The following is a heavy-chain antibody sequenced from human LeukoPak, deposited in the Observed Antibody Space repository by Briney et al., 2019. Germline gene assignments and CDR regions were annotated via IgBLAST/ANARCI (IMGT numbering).Heavy chain of an antibody. D-gene: IGHD2-2*01. CDR1: GFTFSDYY. CDR3: AREICGSTSCHEFGMDV. V-gene: IGHV3-11*04. Sequence: GGSLRLSCAASGFTFSDYYMSWIRQAPGKGLEWVSYISSSGSTIYYADSVKGRFTISRDNFKDTLYLQMDNLRAEDTAVYYCAREICGSTSCHEFGMDVWGQGTTVTVSS. CDR2: ISSSGSTI. J-gene: IGHJ6*02.